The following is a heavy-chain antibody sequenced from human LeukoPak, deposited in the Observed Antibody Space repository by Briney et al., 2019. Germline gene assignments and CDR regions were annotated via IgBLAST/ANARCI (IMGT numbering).Heavy chain of an antibody. CDR2: IYHSGST. V-gene: IGHV4-38-2*02. D-gene: IGHD2-21*01. CDR1: GYSISSGYY. Sequence: SETLSLTCTVSGYSISSGYYWGWIRQPPGKGLEWIGSIYHSGSTYYNPSLKSRVTISVDTSKNQFSLKLSSVTAADTAVYYCARDRGGDCDYWGQGTLVTVSS. CDR3: ARDRGGDCDY. J-gene: IGHJ4*02.